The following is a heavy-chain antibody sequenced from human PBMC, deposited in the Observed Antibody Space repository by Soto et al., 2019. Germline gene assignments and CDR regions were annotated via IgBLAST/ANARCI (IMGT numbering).Heavy chain of an antibody. V-gene: IGHV3-23*01. J-gene: IGHJ2*01. CDR1: GFTFSSYA. CDR2: ISGSGGST. Sequence: TGGSLRLSCAASGFTFSSYAMSWVRQAPGKGLEWVSAISGSGGSTYYADSVKGRFTISRDNSKNTLYLQMNSLRAEDTAVYYCAKDLRFGRHWYFDLWGRGTLVTVSS. CDR3: AKDLRFGRHWYFDL. D-gene: IGHD3-3*01.